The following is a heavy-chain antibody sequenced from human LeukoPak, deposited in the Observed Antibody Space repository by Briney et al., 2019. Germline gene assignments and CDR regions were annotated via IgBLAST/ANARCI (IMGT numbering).Heavy chain of an antibody. J-gene: IGHJ6*03. Sequence: ASAKVSCKASGYTFTGYYMHWVRQAPGQGLEWMGWINPNSGGTNYAQKFQGRATMTRDTSISTACMELSRLRSDDTAVYYCARDVLVVVPAATSYYYYMDVWGKGTTVTVSS. V-gene: IGHV1-2*02. D-gene: IGHD2-2*01. CDR2: INPNSGGT. CDR3: ARDVLVVVPAATSYYYYMDV. CDR1: GYTFTGYY.